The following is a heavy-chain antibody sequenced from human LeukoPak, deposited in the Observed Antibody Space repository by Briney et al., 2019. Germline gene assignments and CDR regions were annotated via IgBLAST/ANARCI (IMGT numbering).Heavy chain of an antibody. D-gene: IGHD1-26*01. CDR1: GGSISSGTYY. V-gene: IGHV4-61*02. CDR3: ARAAGAAFDY. Sequence: SQTLSLTCTVSGGSISSGTYYWTWNRQPAGKGLEWIGRIYTSGSTNYNPSLKSRVTISVDTSKNQFSLKLTSVTAADTAMYYCARAAGAAFDYWGQGTLVTVSS. CDR2: IYTSGST. J-gene: IGHJ4*02.